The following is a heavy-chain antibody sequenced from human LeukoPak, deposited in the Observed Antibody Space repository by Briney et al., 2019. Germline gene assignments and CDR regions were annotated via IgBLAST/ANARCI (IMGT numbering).Heavy chain of an antibody. D-gene: IGHD6-6*01. CDR1: GDSIRNYY. J-gene: IGHJ4*02. CDR3: ARDSPPQYASSSAGFDY. Sequence: SETLSLTCTVSGDSIRNYYWSWIRQPPGKGLERIGYIYYRGNTNYNPSLKSRVIISIDTSKNQFPLKMSSVTAADTAVYFCARDSPPQYASSSAGFDYWGQGTLVTVSS. CDR2: IYYRGNT. V-gene: IGHV4-59*01.